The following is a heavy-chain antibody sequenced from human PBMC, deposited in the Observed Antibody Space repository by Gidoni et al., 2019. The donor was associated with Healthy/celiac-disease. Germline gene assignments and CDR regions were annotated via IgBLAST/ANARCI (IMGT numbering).Heavy chain of an antibody. CDR2: IRSKAYGGTT. Sequence: EVQLVESGGGLVTPGRSPRLSCTASGFTLGDYARSWFRQAPGKWKEWVGFIRSKAYGGTTEDAASVKGRFTISRDDSKSIAYLQMNSLKTEDTAVYYCTIETDYYDSSGYLKDYWGQGTLVTVSS. J-gene: IGHJ4*02. CDR3: TIETDYYDSSGYLKDY. V-gene: IGHV3-49*05. CDR1: GFTLGDYA. D-gene: IGHD3-22*01.